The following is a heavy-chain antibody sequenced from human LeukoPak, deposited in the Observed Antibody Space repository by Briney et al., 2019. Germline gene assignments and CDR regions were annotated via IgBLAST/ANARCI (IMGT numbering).Heavy chain of an antibody. CDR3: ARYYYDSSGYKEDAFDI. CDR2: IIPILGIA. Sequence: SVKVSCKASGYTFTGYYMHWVRQAPGQGLEWMGRIIPILGIANYAQKFQGRVTITADKSTSTAYMELSSLRSEDTAVYYCARYYYDSSGYKEDAFDIWGQGTMVTVSS. D-gene: IGHD3-22*01. V-gene: IGHV1-69*02. CDR1: GYTFTGYY. J-gene: IGHJ3*02.